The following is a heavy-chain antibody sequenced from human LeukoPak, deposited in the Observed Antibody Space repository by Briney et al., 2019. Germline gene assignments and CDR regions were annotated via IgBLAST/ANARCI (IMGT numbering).Heavy chain of an antibody. J-gene: IGHJ4*02. V-gene: IGHV3-23*01. CDR1: GLTFSSYA. CDR3: AKDACSGGSCYSDY. CDR2: ISGSGGRT. Sequence: PGGSLRLSCAASGLTFSSYAMNWVRQAPGKGLEWVSVISGSGGRTYYADSVKGRFTISRDNSKNTLYLQMNSLRAEDTAVYYCAKDACSGGSCYSDYWGQGTLVTVSS. D-gene: IGHD2-15*01.